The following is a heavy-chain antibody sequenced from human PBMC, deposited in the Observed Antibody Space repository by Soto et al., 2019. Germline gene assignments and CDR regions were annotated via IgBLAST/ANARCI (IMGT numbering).Heavy chain of an antibody. CDR3: ARDVYSNFAFDY. J-gene: IGHJ4*02. CDR2: ARNRASSHTT. D-gene: IGHD4-4*01. Sequence: PGGSLRLSCVGSGFTFSDQHMDWVRQAPGKGLEWVGRARNRASSHTTEYAASVKGRFTISRDDSKNSMYVQMNSLRAEDTAVYYCARDVYSNFAFDYWGQGTLVTVSS. CDR1: GFTFSDQH. V-gene: IGHV3-72*01.